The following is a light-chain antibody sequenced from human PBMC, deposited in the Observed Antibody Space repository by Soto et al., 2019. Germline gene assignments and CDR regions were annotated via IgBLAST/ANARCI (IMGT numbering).Light chain of an antibody. J-gene: IGKJ4*01. CDR2: AVS. V-gene: IGKV1-39*01. CDR1: QSIDSY. Sequence: DIQMTQSPSSLSASVGDRVTITCRTSQSIDSYLNWYQHKLGKAPKLLINAVSSLQSGIPSRFSGSGSRTDFILTINNFQSEDFATYYCQQSHSSPLTFGGGTKV. CDR3: QQSHSSPLT.